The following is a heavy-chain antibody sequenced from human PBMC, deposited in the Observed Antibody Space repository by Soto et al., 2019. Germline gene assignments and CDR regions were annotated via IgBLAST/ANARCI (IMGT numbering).Heavy chain of an antibody. D-gene: IGHD4-17*01. CDR2: IIPILGIA. CDR3: AHSPTVTTSYYYYYMDV. Sequence: ASVKVSCKASGGTFSSYTISWVRQAPGQGLEWMGRIIPILGIANYAQKFQGRVTITADKSTSTAYMELSSLRSEDTAVYYCAHSPTVTTSYYYYYMDVWGKGTTVTVSS. J-gene: IGHJ6*03. V-gene: IGHV1-69*02. CDR1: GGTFSSYT.